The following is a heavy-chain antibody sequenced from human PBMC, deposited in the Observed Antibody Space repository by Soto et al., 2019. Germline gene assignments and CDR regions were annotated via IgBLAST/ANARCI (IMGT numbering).Heavy chain of an antibody. D-gene: IGHD3-10*01. CDR2: MFYSGSS. J-gene: IGHJ4*02. CDR1: GGSISSYY. CDR3: ARTFGTRGSANDGTSHSWTIDH. Sequence: PSETLSLTCTVSGGSISSYYWSWIRQPPGKGLEWIGSMFYSGSSNYNPSLWSRVTISADPPKNQFSLRLTSVTAADTAVYFCARTFGTRGSANDGTSHSWTIDHWGQGILVTVSS. V-gene: IGHV4-59*08.